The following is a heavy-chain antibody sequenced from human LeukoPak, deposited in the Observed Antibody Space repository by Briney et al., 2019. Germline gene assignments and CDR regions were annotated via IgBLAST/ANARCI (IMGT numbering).Heavy chain of an antibody. CDR3: ARARLLLWFGELSSFDY. CDR2: IYYSGST. D-gene: IGHD3-10*01. V-gene: IGHV4-30-4*01. CDR1: GGSISSGDYY. Sequence: SETLSLTCTVSGGSISSGDYYWSWLRQPPGKGLEWIGYIYYSGSTYYNPSLKSRVTISVDTSKNQFSLKLSSVTAADTAVYYCARARLLLWFGELSSFDYWGQGTLVTVSS. J-gene: IGHJ4*02.